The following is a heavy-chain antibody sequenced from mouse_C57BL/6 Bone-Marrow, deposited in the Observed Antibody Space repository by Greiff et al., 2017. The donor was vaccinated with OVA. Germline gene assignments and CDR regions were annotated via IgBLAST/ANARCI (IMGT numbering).Heavy chain of an antibody. V-gene: IGHV10-3*01. J-gene: IGHJ1*03. CDR2: ISSKSSNYAT. CDR3: VGSYHCYCDV. D-gene: IGHD1-1*02. CDR1: GFSFNTYA. Sequence: EVMLVESGGGLVQPKGSLKLSCAASGFSFNTYAMHWVRQAPGKGLEWVARISSKSSNYATYYADSVKDRFTISRDDSQSMLYLQMNNQTTEDTAVYYCVGSYHCYCDVWGTGTTVTVSS.